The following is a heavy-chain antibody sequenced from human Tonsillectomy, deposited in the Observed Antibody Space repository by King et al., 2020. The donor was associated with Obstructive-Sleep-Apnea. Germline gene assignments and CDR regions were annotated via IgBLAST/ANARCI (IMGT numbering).Heavy chain of an antibody. Sequence: VQLVESGGGLVQPGGSLRLSCAASGFTFSSYAMSWVRQAPGKGLEWVSAISGRCGSTYYADSVKGRFTISRDNSKNTLYLQMNSLKAEDTAVYYCAKHYYDSSGYYPAYFDYWGQGTLVTVSS. CDR3: AKHYYDSSGYYPAYFDY. J-gene: IGHJ4*02. CDR2: ISGRCGST. V-gene: IGHV3-23*04. D-gene: IGHD3-22*01. CDR1: GFTFSSYA.